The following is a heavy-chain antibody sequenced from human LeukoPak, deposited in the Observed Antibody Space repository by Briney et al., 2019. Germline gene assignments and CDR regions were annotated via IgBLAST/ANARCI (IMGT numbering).Heavy chain of an antibody. Sequence: ASVKVSCKASGYTFTSYDINWVRQATGQGLEWMGWMNPNSGNTGYAQKFQRRVTITRNTSISTAYMELSSLRSDDTAVYYCARALIGRDAFDIWGQGTVVTVSS. CDR2: MNPNSGNT. D-gene: IGHD2-21*01. CDR1: GYTFTSYD. CDR3: ARALIGRDAFDI. J-gene: IGHJ3*02. V-gene: IGHV1-8*03.